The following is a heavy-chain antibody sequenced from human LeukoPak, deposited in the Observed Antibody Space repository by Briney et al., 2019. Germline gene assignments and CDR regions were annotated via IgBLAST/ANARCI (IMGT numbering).Heavy chain of an antibody. V-gene: IGHV4-39*01. CDR2: IFYSGNT. J-gene: IGHJ2*01. D-gene: IGHD3-10*01. CDR1: GGSVSGSTYY. Sequence: SETLSPTCTVSGGSVSGSTYYWGWIRQPPGKGLEWIGSIFYSGNTYYNPSLKSRVTISVDTSKKQFSLKLSSVTAADTAVYYCARHSYYYGSDLWGRGTLVTVSS. CDR3: ARHSYYYGSDL.